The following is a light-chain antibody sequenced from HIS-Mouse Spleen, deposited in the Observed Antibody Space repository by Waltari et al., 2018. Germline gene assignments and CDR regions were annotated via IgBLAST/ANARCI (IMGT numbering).Light chain of an antibody. Sequence: SYELTQPPSVSVSPGQTARITCSGDALPKQYAYWYQQKPGQAPVLVIYKDSERPSGNPERFFGSSSGTTVTLTISGVQAEDEADYYCQSADSSGTYSVVFGGGTKLTVL. J-gene: IGLJ2*01. V-gene: IGLV3-25*03. CDR1: ALPKQY. CDR3: QSADSSGTYSVV. CDR2: KDS.